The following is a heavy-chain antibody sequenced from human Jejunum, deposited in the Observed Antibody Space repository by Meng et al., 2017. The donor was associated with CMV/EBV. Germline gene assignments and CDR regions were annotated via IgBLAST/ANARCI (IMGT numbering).Heavy chain of an antibody. J-gene: IGHJ5*02. CDR1: FIFENYW. D-gene: IGHD3-10*01. V-gene: IGHV3-7*01. CDR2: INQDGSSK. CDR3: ATKGVEKYYGQGWFDP. Sequence: FIFENYWMSWVRQAPGKGLEWVANINQDGSSKDYVASVKGRFAISRDNANNLLHLQMNSLRVEDTGVYYCATKGVEKYYGQGWFDPWGQGTQVTVSS.